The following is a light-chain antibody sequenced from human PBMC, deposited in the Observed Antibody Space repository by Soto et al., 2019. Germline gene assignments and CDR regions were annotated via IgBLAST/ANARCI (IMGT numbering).Light chain of an antibody. J-gene: IGLJ1*01. Sequence: QSVLTQPPSASGSPGQSVTISCTATKKDIGVYDFVSWYQHHPGKAPRLIICEVVQWPSGVPDRFSGSRSGNTASLTVSGLQAGDEADYFCKSYAGSNTYVFGSGTKVTVL. CDR3: KSYAGSNTYV. V-gene: IGLV2-8*01. CDR2: EVV. CDR1: KKDIGVYDF.